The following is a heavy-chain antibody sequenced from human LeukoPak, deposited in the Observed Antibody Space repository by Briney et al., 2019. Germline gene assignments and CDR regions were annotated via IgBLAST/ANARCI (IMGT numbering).Heavy chain of an antibody. D-gene: IGHD3-3*01. CDR2: ISSSSSTI. Sequence: GGSLRLSCAASGFTFSSYSMNWVRQAPGKGLEWVSYISSSSSTIYYADSVKGRFTISRDNAKNSLYLQMNSLRAEDTAVYYCASGPEYYDFWSGYIKAWGQGTLVTVSS. CDR1: GFTFSSYS. J-gene: IGHJ5*02. CDR3: ASGPEYYDFWSGYIKA. V-gene: IGHV3-48*04.